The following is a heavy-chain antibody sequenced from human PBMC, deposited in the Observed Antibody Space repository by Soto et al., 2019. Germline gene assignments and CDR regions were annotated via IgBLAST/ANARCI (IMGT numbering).Heavy chain of an antibody. V-gene: IGHV4-59*08. Sequence: QVQLQPSGPGLVQPSETLSLTCTVSGASISDYHWNWIRQSPGKGLQWIGSVYHSGITHYNPSLESRVNISIDTSKKQFSLKLNSMTAADTAVYYCARRVYGDYANWLDPWGQGTLVTVSS. CDR3: ARRVYGDYANWLDP. J-gene: IGHJ5*02. CDR1: GASISDYH. CDR2: VYHSGIT. D-gene: IGHD4-17*01.